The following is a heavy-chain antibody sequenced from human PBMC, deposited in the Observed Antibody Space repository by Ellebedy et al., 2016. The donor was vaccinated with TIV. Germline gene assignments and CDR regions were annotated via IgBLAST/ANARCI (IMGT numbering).Heavy chain of an antibody. CDR1: GFTITNYG. Sequence: GESLKISCAVSGFTITNYGMHWVRQAPGKGLEWVAVISYDGNHKYYADSVKGRFTISRDNAKNSLYLQMNSLRAEDTAVYYCARGTFLITFGGVIGRYGMDVWGQGTTVTVSS. J-gene: IGHJ6*02. V-gene: IGHV3-30*03. D-gene: IGHD3-16*02. CDR2: ISYDGNHK. CDR3: ARGTFLITFGGVIGRYGMDV.